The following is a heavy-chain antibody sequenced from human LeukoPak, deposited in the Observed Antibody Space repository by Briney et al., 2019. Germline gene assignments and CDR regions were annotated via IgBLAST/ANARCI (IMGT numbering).Heavy chain of an antibody. CDR1: GFIFSGYE. Sequence: GGSLRLSCAASGFIFSGYEMNWVRQAPGKGLEWVPYISSRGGAIYYADSLKGRITISRDNAKNSLYLQMSSLRAEDTAVYYCAKLTEVAPTRPQGFDLWGRGTLVTVSS. J-gene: IGHJ2*01. V-gene: IGHV3-48*03. CDR3: AKLTEVAPTRPQGFDL. D-gene: IGHD5-12*01. CDR2: ISSRGGAI.